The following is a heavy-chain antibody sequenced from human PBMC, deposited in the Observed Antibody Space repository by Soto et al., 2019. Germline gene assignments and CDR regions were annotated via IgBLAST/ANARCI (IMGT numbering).Heavy chain of an antibody. J-gene: IGHJ4*02. D-gene: IGHD3-3*01. CDR1: GFTFSSYW. V-gene: IGHV3-74*01. CDR2: INSDGSST. CDR3: AGGGAVYDFWSGYSVGLPY. Sequence: SGGSLRLSCGASGFTFSSYWMHWVRQAPGKGLVWVSRINSDGSSTSYADSVKGRFTISRDNAKNTLYLQMNSLRAEDTAVYYCAGGGAVYDFWSGYSVGLPYWGQGTLVTVSS.